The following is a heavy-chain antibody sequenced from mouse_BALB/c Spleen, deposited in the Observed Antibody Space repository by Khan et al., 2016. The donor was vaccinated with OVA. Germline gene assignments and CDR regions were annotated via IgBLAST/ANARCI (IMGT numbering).Heavy chain of an antibody. J-gene: IGHJ3*01. CDR1: GFTFSSYS. D-gene: IGHD4-1*01. CDR3: AGHLTGSFTY. CDR2: ISSGGDYT. V-gene: IGHV5-6*01. Sequence: EVQLVESGGDLVKPGGSLKLSCAASGFTFSSYSMSWVRQTPDKRLEWVASISSGGDYTYYPDSVKGRFTISRDNAKNTLYLQMSDLKAEDTVIDYCAGHLTGSFTYWGQGTLVTVSA.